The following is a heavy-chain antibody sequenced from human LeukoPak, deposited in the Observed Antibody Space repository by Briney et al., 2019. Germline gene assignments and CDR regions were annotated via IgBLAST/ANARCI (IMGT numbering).Heavy chain of an antibody. CDR1: GYTFTSYG. D-gene: IGHD6-6*01. J-gene: IGHJ3*02. V-gene: IGHV1-2*02. CDR3: ARVGGSSHHLDAFDI. Sequence: ASVKVSCKASGYTFTSYGISWVRQAPGQGLEWMGWINPNSGGTNYAQKFQGRVTMTRDTSISTAYMELSRLRSDDTAVYYCARVGGSSHHLDAFDIWGQGTMVTVSS. CDR2: INPNSGGT.